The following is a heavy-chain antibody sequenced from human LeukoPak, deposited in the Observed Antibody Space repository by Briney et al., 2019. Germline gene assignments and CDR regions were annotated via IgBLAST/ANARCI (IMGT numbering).Heavy chain of an antibody. J-gene: IGHJ6*02. D-gene: IGHD5-18*01. CDR2: IKQDGSEK. Sequence: PGGSLRLSCAASGFTLNSYWMSWVRQAPGKGLEWVANIKQDGSEKYYVDSVKGRFTISRDNAKNSLYLQMNSLRDEDTAVYYCAREDYSYGYYYYYGMDVWGQGTTVTVSS. CDR1: GFTLNSYW. V-gene: IGHV3-7*01. CDR3: AREDYSYGYYYYYGMDV.